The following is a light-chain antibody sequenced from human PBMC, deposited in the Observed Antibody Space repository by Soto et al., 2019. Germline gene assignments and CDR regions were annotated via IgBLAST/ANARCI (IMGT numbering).Light chain of an antibody. CDR1: QTISSW. J-gene: IGKJ1*01. Sequence: DIQMTHSPSTLSGSVGDRVTITCRASQTISSWLAWYQQKPGKAPKLLIYDASTLKSGVPSRFSGSGSGTKFTLTISSLQPDDFATYYCQEYNSYSGTFGQGTKVDIK. CDR3: QEYNSYSGT. CDR2: DAS. V-gene: IGKV1-5*01.